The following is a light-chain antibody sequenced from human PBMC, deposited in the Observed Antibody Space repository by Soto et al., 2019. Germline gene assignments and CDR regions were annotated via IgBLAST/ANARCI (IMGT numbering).Light chain of an antibody. Sequence: DIVLTQSPGTLSLSPGESATLSCRASQSVDSTYLAWYQQKPGQAPRLLIYGASNRATGIPDRFSGSGSGTDFTLTISRLEPEDFAVYYCQQYGSSGTFGQGTKVDIK. J-gene: IGKJ1*01. CDR3: QQYGSSGT. V-gene: IGKV3-20*01. CDR1: QSVDSTY. CDR2: GAS.